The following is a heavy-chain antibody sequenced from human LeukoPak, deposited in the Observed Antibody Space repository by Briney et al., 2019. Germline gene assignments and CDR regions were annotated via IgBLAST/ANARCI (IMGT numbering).Heavy chain of an antibody. CDR2: ISSSGSYI. V-gene: IGHV3-21*01. D-gene: IGHD2-21*01. J-gene: IGHJ3*02. CDR3: ARSLIAVGAFDI. Sequence: PGGSLRLSCAASGFTFTSYTMNWVRQAPGKGLEWVSDISSSGSYIGYADSVKGRFTISRDNAKNSLFLQMNSLRAEDTAVYYCARSLIAVGAFDIWGQGTMVTVSS. CDR1: GFTFTSYT.